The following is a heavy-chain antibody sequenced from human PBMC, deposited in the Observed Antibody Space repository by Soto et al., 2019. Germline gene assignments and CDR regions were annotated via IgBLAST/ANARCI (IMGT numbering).Heavy chain of an antibody. J-gene: IGHJ5*02. V-gene: IGHV4-59*01. CDR3: ARTGKFYYYDTTGLPFDP. CDR2: IYYSGST. CDR1: GGSISSYY. D-gene: IGHD3-22*01. Sequence: SETLSLTCTVSGGSISSYYWSWIRQPPGKGLEWIGYIYYSGSTNYNPSLKSRVTISVDTSKNQFSVRLSSVTAADTAVYFCARTGKFYYYDTTGLPFDPWGPGILVTVSS.